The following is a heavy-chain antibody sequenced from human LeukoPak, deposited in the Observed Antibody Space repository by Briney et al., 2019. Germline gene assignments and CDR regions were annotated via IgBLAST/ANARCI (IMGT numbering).Heavy chain of an antibody. D-gene: IGHD3-9*01. CDR1: GYTFTSYG. J-gene: IGHJ4*02. CDR3: AREARDDILTGYYSYYFDY. V-gene: IGHV1-18*01. CDR2: ISAYNGNT. Sequence: GASVKVSCKASGYTFTSYGISWVRQAPGQGLEWMGWISAYNGNTNYAQKLQGRVTMTTDTSTSTAYMELRSLRSDDTAVYYCAREARDDILTGYYSYYFDYWGQGTLVTVSS.